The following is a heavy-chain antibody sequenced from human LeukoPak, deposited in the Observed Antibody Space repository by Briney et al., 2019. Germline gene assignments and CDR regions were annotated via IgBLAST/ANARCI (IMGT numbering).Heavy chain of an antibody. CDR2: IKQDGSEK. D-gene: IGHD3-3*01. V-gene: IGHV3-7*03. J-gene: IGHJ6*02. Sequence: PGGSLRLSCAASGFTFSSYWMSWVRQAPGKGLEWVANIKQDGSEKYYVDSVKGRFTISRDNAKNSLYLQMNSLRAEDTAVHYCARGYDFWSGYYEGALAYGMDVWGQATTVTVSS. CDR3: ARGYDFWSGYYEGALAYGMDV. CDR1: GFTFSSYW.